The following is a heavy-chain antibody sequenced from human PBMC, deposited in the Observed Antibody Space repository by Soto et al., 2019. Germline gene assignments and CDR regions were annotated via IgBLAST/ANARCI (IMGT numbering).Heavy chain of an antibody. V-gene: IGHV4-39*01. Sequence: PSETLSLTCTVSGGSISSSSYYWGWIRQPPGKGLEWIGSNYYSGSTYYNPSLKSRVTISVDTSKNQFSLKLSSVTAADTAVYYRARHFPTGRLRYFTPHLYGMDVWGQGTTVT. CDR1: GGSISSSSYY. D-gene: IGHD3-9*01. CDR3: ARHFPTGRLRYFTPHLYGMDV. CDR2: NYYSGST. J-gene: IGHJ6*02.